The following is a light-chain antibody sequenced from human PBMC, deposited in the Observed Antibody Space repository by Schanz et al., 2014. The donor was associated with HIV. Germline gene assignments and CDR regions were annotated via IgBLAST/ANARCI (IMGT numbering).Light chain of an antibody. V-gene: IGKV3-20*01. CDR2: ATS. CDR1: QTVSSSS. Sequence: EIVLTQSPDTLSLSPGERATLSCRASQTVSSSSLAWYQQKPGQSPRLVIYATSTRAAGIPDRFSGTGSGTDFTLTISGLEPEDFAVYYCQHYGDSRGTFGGGTEVDIK. J-gene: IGKJ4*01. CDR3: QHYGDSRGT.